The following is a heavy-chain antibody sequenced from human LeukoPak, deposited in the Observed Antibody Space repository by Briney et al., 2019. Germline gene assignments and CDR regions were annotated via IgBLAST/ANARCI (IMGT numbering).Heavy chain of an antibody. J-gene: IGHJ4*02. CDR1: DGSFSGYY. D-gene: IGHD2-2*01. V-gene: IGHV4-34*01. CDR2: IHHSGII. CDR3: ARGHSTSGFDY. Sequence: SETLSLTSSVYDGSFSGYYCSWIRQVPGKGLEWLGEIHHSGIINYNPSLKSRLTLSEDTSNTQFSLRLTSVTAADTAVYFCARGHSTSGFDYWGRGTLVTVSS.